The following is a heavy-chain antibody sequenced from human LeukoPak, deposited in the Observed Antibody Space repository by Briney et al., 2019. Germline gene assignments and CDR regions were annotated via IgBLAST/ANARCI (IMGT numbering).Heavy chain of an antibody. Sequence: GGSLRLSCAASGFTFGIYWMSWVRQAPGKGLEWVANIKQDGSEKFYVDSVKGRFTLSRDNAKNSLFLQVNSLRAEDTAVYYCARDYYGSGWYGDYWGQGPLVTVSS. D-gene: IGHD6-19*01. CDR1: GFTFGIYW. CDR2: IKQDGSEK. J-gene: IGHJ4*02. V-gene: IGHV3-7*04. CDR3: ARDYYGSGWYGDY.